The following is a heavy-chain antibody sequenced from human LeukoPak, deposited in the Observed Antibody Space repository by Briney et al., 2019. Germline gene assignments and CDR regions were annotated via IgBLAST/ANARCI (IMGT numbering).Heavy chain of an antibody. V-gene: IGHV3-30*04. J-gene: IGHJ4*02. D-gene: IGHD6-13*01. Sequence: GRSLRLSCAASGFTFSGYPMYWVRHSPGKGLDWVAVISYDGTKKYYADSVKGRFTIYRDNSDNTLYLQMNDLRAEDTALYYCARVQQELADVYWGRGTVVTVSS. CDR2: ISYDGTKK. CDR3: ARVQQELADVY. CDR1: GFTFSGYP.